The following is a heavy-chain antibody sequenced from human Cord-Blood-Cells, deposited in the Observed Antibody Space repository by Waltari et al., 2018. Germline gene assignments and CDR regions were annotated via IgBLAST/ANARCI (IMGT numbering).Heavy chain of an antibody. V-gene: IGHV1-24*01. D-gene: IGHD3-3*01. CDR1: GYTLTELS. CDR2: FDPEDGET. J-gene: IGHJ6*03. CDR3: ATHLRYDFWSGYSMDV. Sequence: QVQLVQSGAEVKKPGASVKVSCTVSGYTLTELSIHWVRQAPGKGLEWMGGFDPEDGETIYAQKFQGRVTMTEDTSTDTAYMELSSLRSEDTAVYYCATHLRYDFWSGYSMDVWGKGTTVTVSS.